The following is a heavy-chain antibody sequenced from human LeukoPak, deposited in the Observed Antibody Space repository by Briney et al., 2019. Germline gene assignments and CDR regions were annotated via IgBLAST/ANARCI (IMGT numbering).Heavy chain of an antibody. CDR2: INPNSGGT. V-gene: IGHV1-2*02. J-gene: IGHJ4*02. CDR3: ARSTGGRDALDY. Sequence: ASVKVSCKASGYTFTGYYMHWVRQAPGQGLEWMGWINPNSGGTNYAQKFQGRVTMTRDTSISTAYMELSRLRSDDTAVYYCARSTGGRDALDYWGQGTLVTVSS. D-gene: IGHD2-2*01. CDR1: GYTFTGYY.